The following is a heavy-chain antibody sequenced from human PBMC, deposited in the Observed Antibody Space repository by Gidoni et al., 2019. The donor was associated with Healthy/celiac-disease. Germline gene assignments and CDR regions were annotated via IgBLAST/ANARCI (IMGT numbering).Heavy chain of an antibody. J-gene: IGHJ4*02. CDR1: GFTFSSYG. Sequence: QVQLVESGGGVVQPGGSLRLSCAASGFTFSSYGMHWVRQAPGKGLEWVAFIRYDGSNKYYADSVKGRFTISRDNSKNTLYLQMNSLRAEDTAVYYCAKAIGILGDYPDYWGQGTLVTVSS. CDR3: AKAIGILGDYPDY. V-gene: IGHV3-30*02. CDR2: IRYDGSNK.